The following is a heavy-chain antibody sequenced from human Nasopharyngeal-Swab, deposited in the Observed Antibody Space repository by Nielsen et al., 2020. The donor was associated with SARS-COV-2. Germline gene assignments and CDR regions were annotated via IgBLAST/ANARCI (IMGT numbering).Heavy chain of an antibody. D-gene: IGHD3-3*01. V-gene: IGHV4-4*02. CDR3: ARANTLRITIFGVVSYFDY. Sequence: SETLSLTCAVSGGSISSDNWWGWVRQPPGKGLEWIGEIYHTGSTNYNPSLKSRVTISVDTSKNQFSLKLSSVTAADTAVYYCARANTLRITIFGVVSYFDYWGQGTLVTVSS. J-gene: IGHJ4*02. CDR1: GGSISSDNW. CDR2: IYHTGST.